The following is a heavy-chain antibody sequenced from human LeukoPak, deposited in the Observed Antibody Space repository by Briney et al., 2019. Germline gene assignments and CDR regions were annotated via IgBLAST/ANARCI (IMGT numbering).Heavy chain of an antibody. J-gene: IGHJ6*03. CDR2: ISAYNGNT. CDR3: ARIFGQWLVRGYYYYMDV. Sequence: ASGKVSCKASGYTFTSYGISRVRQAPGQGLGWKGWISAYNGNTNYSQKLQGRVTMTTDTSTSTAYMELRSLRSDDTAVYYCARIFGQWLVRGYYYYMDVWGKGTTVTVSS. CDR1: GYTFTSYG. V-gene: IGHV1-18*01. D-gene: IGHD6-19*01.